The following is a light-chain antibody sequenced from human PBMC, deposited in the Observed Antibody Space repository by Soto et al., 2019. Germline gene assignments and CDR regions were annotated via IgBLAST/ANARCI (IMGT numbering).Light chain of an antibody. J-gene: IGLJ2*01. V-gene: IGLV1-40*01. CDR3: QSYDSSLSGSYVI. CDR1: SSNIGAGYD. Sequence: QAVVTQPPSVSGAPGQRVTISCTGSSSNIGAGYDVHWYQQLPGTAPKLLIYGNFNRPSGVPDRFSGSKSGTSASLAITGLQAEDEADYYCQSYDSSLSGSYVIFGGGTKLTVL. CDR2: GNF.